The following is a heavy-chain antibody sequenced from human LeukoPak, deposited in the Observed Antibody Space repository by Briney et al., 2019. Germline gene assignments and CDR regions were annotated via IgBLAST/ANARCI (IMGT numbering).Heavy chain of an antibody. V-gene: IGHV1-3*01. CDR1: GYTFTSYA. D-gene: IGHD3-22*01. CDR2: INAGNGNT. Sequence: ASVKVSCKASGYTFTSYAMHWVRQAPGQRLEWMGWINAGNGNTKYSQKFQGRVTITRDTSASTAYMELSSLRSEDTAVYYCARAGDYYDGAEYFDYWGQGTLVTVSS. J-gene: IGHJ4*02. CDR3: ARAGDYYDGAEYFDY.